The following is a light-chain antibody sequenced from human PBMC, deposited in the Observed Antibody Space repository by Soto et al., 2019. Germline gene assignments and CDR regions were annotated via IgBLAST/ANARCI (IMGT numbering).Light chain of an antibody. J-gene: IGLJ1*01. CDR1: SSDVGGYNY. Sequence: QSALTQPASVSGSPGQSITISCTGTSSDVGGYNYVSWYQQHPGKAPKLMIYDVSNRPSGVPNRFSGSKSGNTASLTISGVQAEDEADYYCSSYTSSSTYVFGTGTKLTVL. CDR3: SSYTSSSTYV. V-gene: IGLV2-14*01. CDR2: DVS.